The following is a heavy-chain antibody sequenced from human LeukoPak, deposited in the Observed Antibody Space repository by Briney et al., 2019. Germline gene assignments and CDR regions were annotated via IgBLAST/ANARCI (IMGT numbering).Heavy chain of an antibody. V-gene: IGHV4-34*01. CDR1: GGFFSGYY. CDR2: INHSGST. D-gene: IGHD6-6*01. CDR3: ARGQLAAHFDY. J-gene: IGHJ4*02. Sequence: SETQSLTCAVYGGFFSGYYWSWIRQPPGKGLEWIGEINHSGSTNYNPSLKSRVTISVDTSKNQFSLKLSSVTAADTAVYYCARGQLAAHFDYWGQGTLVTVSS.